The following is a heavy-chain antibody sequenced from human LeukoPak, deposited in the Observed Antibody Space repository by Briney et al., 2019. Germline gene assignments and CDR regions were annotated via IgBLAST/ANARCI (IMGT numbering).Heavy chain of an antibody. Sequence: GGSLRPSCAASGFTFSAYSMSWVRQAPGRGLEWVGFIRSQAYSGTTEYATSVKDRFTISRDDSKSIAYLQMNSLKTEDTAVYYCTRDIVSISQPYYFDYWGQGTLVTVSS. J-gene: IGHJ4*02. CDR1: GFTFSAYS. CDR3: TRDIVSISQPYYFDY. CDR2: IRSQAYSGTT. V-gene: IGHV3-49*04. D-gene: IGHD2-2*01.